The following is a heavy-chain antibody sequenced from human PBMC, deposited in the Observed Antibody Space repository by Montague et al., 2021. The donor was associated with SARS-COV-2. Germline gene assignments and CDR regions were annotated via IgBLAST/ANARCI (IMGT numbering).Heavy chain of an antibody. Sequence: CAISGDSVSSNSAAWNWIRQSPSRGLEWLGRTYCRSKWYNDYAVSVKSRITINPDTSKNQFSLQLNSVTPEDTAVYYCARDGGLYSSSWYLGYFDYWGQGTLVTVSS. V-gene: IGHV6-1*01. D-gene: IGHD6-13*01. CDR1: GDSVSSNSAA. CDR3: ARDGGLYSSSWYLGYFDY. CDR2: TYCRSKWYN. J-gene: IGHJ4*02.